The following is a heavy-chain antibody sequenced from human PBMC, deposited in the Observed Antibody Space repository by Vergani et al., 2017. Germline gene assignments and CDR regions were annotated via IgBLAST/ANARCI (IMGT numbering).Heavy chain of an antibody. J-gene: IGHJ4*02. CDR1: GYTFTGYY. CDR2: INPNSGGT. V-gene: IGHV1-2*02. Sequence: QVQLVQSGAEVKKPGASVKVSCKASGYTFTGYYMHWVRQAPGQGLEWMGWINPNSGGTNYAQKFQGRVTMSRDTSISTAYMELSRLRSDDTAVYYRASVDRVYSSGWDDNVGYFDYWGQGTLVTVSS. CDR3: ASVDRVYSSGWDDNVGYFDY. D-gene: IGHD6-19*01.